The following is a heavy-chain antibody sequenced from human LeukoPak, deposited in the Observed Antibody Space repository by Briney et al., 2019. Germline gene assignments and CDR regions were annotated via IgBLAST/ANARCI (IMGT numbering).Heavy chain of an antibody. D-gene: IGHD3-10*01. J-gene: IGHJ4*02. CDR2: ISRNGDNT. V-gene: IGHV3-64*01. CDR1: GFIFSNYA. Sequence: PGGSLRLSCAASGFIFSNYAMHWVRQAPGKGLEYVSAISRNGDNTYYANSVTGRFTISRDNSKNTLWLQMGSLRADDMAMYYCARVGDINYFDYWGQGTLATVSS. CDR3: ARVGDINYFDY.